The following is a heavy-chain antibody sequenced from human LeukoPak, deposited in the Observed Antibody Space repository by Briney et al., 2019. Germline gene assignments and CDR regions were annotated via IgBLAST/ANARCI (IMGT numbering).Heavy chain of an antibody. Sequence: GESLKISCKSFGYNFTSYWIGWVRQMPGKGLEWMGIIYPGDSDTRYSPSFQGQVTISADKSISTAYLQWNSLKASDTAMYYCARFVEMATNIQTKYYYYYYMDVWGKGTTVTISS. J-gene: IGHJ6*03. CDR3: ARFVEMATNIQTKYYYYYYMDV. CDR1: GYNFTSYW. CDR2: IYPGDSDT. V-gene: IGHV5-51*01. D-gene: IGHD5-24*01.